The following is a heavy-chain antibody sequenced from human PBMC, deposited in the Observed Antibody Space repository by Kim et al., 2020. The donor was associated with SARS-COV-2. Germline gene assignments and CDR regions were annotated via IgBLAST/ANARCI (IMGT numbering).Heavy chain of an antibody. D-gene: IGHD3-22*01. CDR2: ISYDGSNK. CDR1: GFTFSSYA. CDR3: AREGSSGYYYGDY. J-gene: IGHJ4*02. Sequence: GGSLRLSCAASGFTFSSYAMHWVHQAPGKGLEWVAVISYDGSNKYYPDSVKGRFTISRDNSKNTLFLQMNSLRTEDTAVYYCAREGSSGYYYGDYWGQGTLVTVSS. V-gene: IGHV3-30-3*01.